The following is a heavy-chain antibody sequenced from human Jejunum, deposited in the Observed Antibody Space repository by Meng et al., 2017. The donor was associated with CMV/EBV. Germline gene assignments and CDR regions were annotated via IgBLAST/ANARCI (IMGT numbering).Heavy chain of an antibody. CDR1: FITAW. CDR2: IKSRGSGGTT. Sequence: FITAWMSWVRQAPGKGLEWVDHIKSRGSGGTTDYAAPVKGRFTVSRDDAKNTLYLEMNSLKAEDSAMYYCATERGGCATTSCWAFDYWGQGTLVTVSS. D-gene: IGHD1-26*01. V-gene: IGHV3-15*01. CDR3: ATERGGCATTSCWAFDY. J-gene: IGHJ4*02.